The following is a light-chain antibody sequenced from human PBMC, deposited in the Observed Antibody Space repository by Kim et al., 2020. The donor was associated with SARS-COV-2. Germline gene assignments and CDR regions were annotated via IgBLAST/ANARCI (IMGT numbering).Light chain of an antibody. CDR1: QSISTY. CDR3: QHYGRSPPLT. CDR2: GAS. V-gene: IGKV3-20*01. J-gene: IGKJ3*01. Sequence: EIVLTQSPGTLSLSPGERATLSCRASQSISTYLAWYQQKPGQAPRILIYGASTRATGIPDTFSGSGSGTDFTLTISRLEPEDFAVYYCQHYGRSPPLTFGPGTKVDIK.